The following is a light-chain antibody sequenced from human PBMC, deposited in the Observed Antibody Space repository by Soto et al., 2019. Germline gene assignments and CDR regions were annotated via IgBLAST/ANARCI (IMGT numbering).Light chain of an antibody. CDR3: QSYDSSLSGVV. CDR2: GNS. J-gene: IGLJ2*01. V-gene: IGLV1-40*01. CDR1: SSNIGAGYD. Sequence: QSALTQPPSVSGAPGQRVTISCTGSSSNIGAGYDVHWYQQLPGTAPKLLIYGNSNRPSGVPVRFSGSKSGTSASLAITGLQAEDEADYYCQSYDSSLSGVVFGGGTKVTVL.